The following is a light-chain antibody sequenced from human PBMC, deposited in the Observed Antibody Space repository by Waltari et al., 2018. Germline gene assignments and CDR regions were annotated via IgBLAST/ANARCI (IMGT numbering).Light chain of an antibody. CDR1: QSISRY. CDR2: AAS. Sequence: DIHMTQSPSSLSASVGDSVTITCRASQSISRYLNWYQQKPGKAPKLLIYAASSVQSGVASRCGGGGAGTDFTHNNSSLQPEDCATYYGQQMYSTPVFGQGTKLEIK. V-gene: IGKV1-39*01. J-gene: IGKJ2*01. CDR3: QQMYSTPV.